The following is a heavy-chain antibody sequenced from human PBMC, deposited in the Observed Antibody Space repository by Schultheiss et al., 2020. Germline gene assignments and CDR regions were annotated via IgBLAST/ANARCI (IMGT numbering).Heavy chain of an antibody. D-gene: IGHD3-10*02. CDR2: ISYDGSNK. CDR1: GFTFSSYG. V-gene: IGHV3-30*18. J-gene: IGHJ4*02. Sequence: GGSLRLSCAASGFTFSSYGMHWVRQAPGKGLEWVAVISYDGSNKYYADSVKGRFTISRDNSKNTLYLQMNSLRAEDTAVYYCAKERTMFLLKYYFDYWGQGTLVTVSS. CDR3: AKERTMFLLKYYFDY.